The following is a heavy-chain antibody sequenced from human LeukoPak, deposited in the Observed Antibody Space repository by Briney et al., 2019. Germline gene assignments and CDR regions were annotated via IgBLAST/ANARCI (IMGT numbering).Heavy chain of an antibody. J-gene: IGHJ5*02. CDR1: GGSISTSNYF. V-gene: IGHV4-39*07. CDR2: IYYRGNT. CDR3: ARDTVINPGFDP. Sequence: SETLSLTCTVSGGSISTSNYFWGWIRQPPGKGLEWIGSIYYRGNTYFNSSLKSRVTMSVDTSKNQFSLKLTSVTAADTAVYYCARDTVINPGFDPWGQGTLVIVSS. D-gene: IGHD4-17*01.